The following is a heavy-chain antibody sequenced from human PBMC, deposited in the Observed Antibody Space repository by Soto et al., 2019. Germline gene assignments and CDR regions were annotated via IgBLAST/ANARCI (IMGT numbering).Heavy chain of an antibody. J-gene: IGHJ2*01. D-gene: IGHD6-6*01. CDR1: GYTFTSYA. V-gene: IGHV1-3*01. CDR2: INAGNGNT. Sequence: ASVKVSCKASGYTFTSYAMHWVRQAPGQRLEWMGWINAGNGNTKYSQKFQGRVTITRDTSASTAYMELSSLRSEDTAVYYCARVKEYSSSQYWYFDLWGRGTLVTVS. CDR3: ARVKEYSSSQYWYFDL.